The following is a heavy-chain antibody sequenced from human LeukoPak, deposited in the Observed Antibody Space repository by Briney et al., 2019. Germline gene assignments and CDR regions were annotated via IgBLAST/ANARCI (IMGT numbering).Heavy chain of an antibody. D-gene: IGHD6-6*01. J-gene: IGHJ6*03. CDR3: AISLVPRVLYMDV. CDR2: IYHSGST. Sequence: AGGTLRLSCAASGFTFSSHGMSWVRQPPGKGLEWIGEIYHSGSTNYNPSLKSRVTISVDKSKNQFSLKLSSVTAADTAVYYCAISLVPRVLYMDVWGKGTTVTVSS. CDR1: GFTFSSHGM. V-gene: IGHV4-4*02.